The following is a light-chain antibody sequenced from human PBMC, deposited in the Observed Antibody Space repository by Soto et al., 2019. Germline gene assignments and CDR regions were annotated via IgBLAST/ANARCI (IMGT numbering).Light chain of an antibody. V-gene: IGLV2-14*03. J-gene: IGLJ2*01. CDR2: DVT. CDR3: TSHAAGSTLI. CDR1: SSYVGHYNE. Sequence: QSVLTQPASLSGSPGQSTTISCTGTSSYVGHYNEVSWYQQRPGKAPKLMLYDVTNRPSGVSNRFSGSKSGNTASLTISGRQVEDEAYYYCTSHAAGSTLIFGGGTKLTVL.